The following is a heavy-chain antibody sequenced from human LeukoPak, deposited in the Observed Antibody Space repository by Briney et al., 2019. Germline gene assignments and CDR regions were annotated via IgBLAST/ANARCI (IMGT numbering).Heavy chain of an antibody. CDR2: INHSGSN. CDR1: GGSFSGYY. CDR3: ARGRPIAAVNWFDP. Sequence: PSETLSLTCAVYGGSFSGYYWSWIRQPPGKGLEWIGEINHSGSNNYNPSLKSRVTISVDTSKNQFSLKLSSVTAADTAVYYCARGRPIAAVNWFDPWGQGTLVTVSS. V-gene: IGHV4-34*01. J-gene: IGHJ5*02. D-gene: IGHD6-13*01.